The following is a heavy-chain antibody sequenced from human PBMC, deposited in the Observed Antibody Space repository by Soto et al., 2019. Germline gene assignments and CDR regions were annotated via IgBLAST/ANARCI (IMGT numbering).Heavy chain of an antibody. CDR1: GGSISSGGYY. J-gene: IGHJ4*02. Sequence: SETLSLTCTVSGGSISSGGYYWGWIRQHPGKGLEWIGYIYYSGSTYYNPSLKSRVTISVDTSKNQFSLKLSSVTAADTAVYYCASYDILTGYFDYWGQGTLVTVPQ. V-gene: IGHV4-31*03. CDR3: ASYDILTGYFDY. D-gene: IGHD3-9*01. CDR2: IYYSGST.